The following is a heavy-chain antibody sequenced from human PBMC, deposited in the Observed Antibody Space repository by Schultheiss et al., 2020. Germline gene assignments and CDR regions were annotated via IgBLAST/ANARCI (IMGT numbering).Heavy chain of an antibody. CDR1: GGTFSNYA. Sequence: SVKVSCKASGGTFSNYAISWVRQAPGQGLEWMGGIIPIFNTTNYAQNFQGRVTFTADKSTSTAYMELSNLRSEDSAIYYCATAHSGYLDYWGQGTLVTVSS. J-gene: IGHJ4*02. CDR2: IIPIFNTT. CDR3: ATAHSGYLDY. D-gene: IGHD3-22*01. V-gene: IGHV1-69*06.